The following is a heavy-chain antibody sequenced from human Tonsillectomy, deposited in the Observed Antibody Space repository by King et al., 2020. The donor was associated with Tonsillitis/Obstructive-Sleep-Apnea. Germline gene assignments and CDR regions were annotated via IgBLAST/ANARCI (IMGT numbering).Heavy chain of an antibody. J-gene: IGHJ4*02. CDR3: AKGRPQGTTGAFDY. D-gene: IGHD1-14*01. CDR2: ISGRGGNT. CDR1: GFTFGTYA. V-gene: IGHV3-23*04. Sequence: VQLVESGGGLVQPGGSLRLSCAASGFTFGTYAMNWVRQAPGKGLEWVSAISGRGGNTYYADSVKGRFTISRDNSKNTLYLQMNSLRAEDTAVYYCAKGRPQGTTGAFDYWGQGTLVTVSS.